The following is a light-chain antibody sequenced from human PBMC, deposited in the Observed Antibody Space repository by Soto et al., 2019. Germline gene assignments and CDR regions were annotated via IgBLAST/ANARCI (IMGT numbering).Light chain of an antibody. Sequence: DIVMTQTPLSSPVTLGQPASISCRSSQSLVHSEGNTYLSWLQQRPGQSPRQLIYKISNRFSGVQDRFPGRGAGSDFQLKINKEVAEDVGLYYCMQATQFPHTVGRGTKLVI. V-gene: IGKV2-24*01. CDR3: MQATQFPHT. J-gene: IGKJ2*01. CDR2: KIS. CDR1: QSLVHSEGNTY.